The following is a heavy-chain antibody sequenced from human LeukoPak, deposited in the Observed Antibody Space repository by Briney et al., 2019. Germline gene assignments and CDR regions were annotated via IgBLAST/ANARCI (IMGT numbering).Heavy chain of an antibody. V-gene: IGHV4-59*01. CDR3: ARSRGYSGYAYDAFDI. J-gene: IGHJ3*02. Sequence: PSETLSLTCSVSGVSINNYYWSWIREPPGRGLEWIGYVYYSGSTNYNPSLKSRVTISVDTPKNQFSLKLSSVTAADTAVYYCARSRGYSGYAYDAFDIWGQGTMVTVSS. CDR1: GVSINNYY. D-gene: IGHD5-12*01. CDR2: VYYSGST.